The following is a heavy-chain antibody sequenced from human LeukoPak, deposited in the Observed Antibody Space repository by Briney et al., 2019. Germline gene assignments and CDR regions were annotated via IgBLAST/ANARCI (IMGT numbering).Heavy chain of an antibody. Sequence: PGGSLRLSCAASGFTFSNYWMTWVRQAPGKGLEWVANIKQDGIEKYYVDSVKGRFTISRDNAKNSLYLQMNSLRAEDTAVYYCARDPYGSGSYWNYWGQGTLVTVSS. V-gene: IGHV3-7*01. CDR2: IKQDGIEK. CDR1: GFTFSNYW. J-gene: IGHJ4*02. CDR3: ARDPYGSGSYWNY. D-gene: IGHD3-10*01.